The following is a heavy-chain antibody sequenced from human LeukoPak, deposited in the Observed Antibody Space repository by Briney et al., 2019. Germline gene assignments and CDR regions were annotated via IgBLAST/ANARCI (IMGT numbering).Heavy chain of an antibody. J-gene: IGHJ6*03. CDR3: ARDSSTGFWSGYSYYYYYMDV. D-gene: IGHD3-3*01. CDR1: GFTFSSYG. CDR2: IRNDGSNN. Sequence: SGGSLRLSCAASGFTFSSYGMHWVRQAPGKGLEWVASIRNDGSNNNYADSVKGRFTISRDTAKNSLYLQMNSLRPEDTAVYYCARDSSTGFWSGYSYYYYYMDVWGKGTTVTVSS. V-gene: IGHV3-30*02.